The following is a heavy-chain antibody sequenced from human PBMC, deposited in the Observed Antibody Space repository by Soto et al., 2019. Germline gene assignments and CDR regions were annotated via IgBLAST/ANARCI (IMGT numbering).Heavy chain of an antibody. CDR2: ISGSGGST. D-gene: IGHD1-26*01. CDR3: ADLELLPSDYYYGMDV. CDR1: GFTFSSYA. J-gene: IGHJ6*02. V-gene: IGHV3-23*01. Sequence: GGSLRLSCAASGFTFSSYAMSWVRQAPGKGLEWVSAISGSGGSTYYADSVKGRFTISRDNSKNTLYLQMNSLRAEDTAVYYYADLELLPSDYYYGMDVWGQGTTVTVSS.